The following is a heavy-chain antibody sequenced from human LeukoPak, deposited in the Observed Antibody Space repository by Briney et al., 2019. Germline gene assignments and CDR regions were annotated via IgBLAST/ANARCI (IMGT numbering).Heavy chain of an antibody. D-gene: IGHD3-22*01. CDR3: AKDLFPYDSSGYYLWTFDI. Sequence: GGSLRLSCAASGFTLSSYAMSWVRQAPGKGLEWVSAISGSSGSTYYADSVKGRFTISRDNSKNTLYLQMNSLRAEDTAVYYCAKDLFPYDSSGYYLWTFDIWGQGTMVTVSS. V-gene: IGHV3-23*01. CDR1: GFTLSSYA. J-gene: IGHJ3*02. CDR2: ISGSSGST.